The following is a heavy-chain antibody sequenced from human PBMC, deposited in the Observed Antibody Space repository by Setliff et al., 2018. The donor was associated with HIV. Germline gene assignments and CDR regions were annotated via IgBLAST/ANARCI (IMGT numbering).Heavy chain of an antibody. J-gene: IGHJ5*02. CDR1: GGSIRSIDYF. V-gene: IGHV4-39*01. CDR3: ARLRAAGTVHYFDL. Sequence: SETLSLTCTVSGGSIRSIDYFWDWIRQPPGKGLEWLGNIGNIYYGGTTYYNPSLKGRITISVFASSQQLSLTLTSVTPADTAVYYCARLRAAGTVHYFDLWGQGTQVTVSS. D-gene: IGHD6-13*01. CDR2: IYYGGTT.